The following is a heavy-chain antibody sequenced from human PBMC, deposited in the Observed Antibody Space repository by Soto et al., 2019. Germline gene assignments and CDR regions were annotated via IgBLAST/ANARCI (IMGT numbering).Heavy chain of an antibody. D-gene: IGHD2-2*01. V-gene: IGHV1-69*01. CDR1: GGTFSSYA. CDR3: ARSQGSSTSLEIYYYYYYGMDV. J-gene: IGHJ6*02. CDR2: IIPISGTA. Sequence: QVQLVQSGAEVKKPGSSVKVSCKASGGTFSSYAISWVRQAPGQGLEWRGGIIPISGTANYAQKFQGRVTITADESTSTAYMELSSLRSEHTAVYYCARSQGSSTSLEIYYYYYYGMDVWGQGTTVTVSS.